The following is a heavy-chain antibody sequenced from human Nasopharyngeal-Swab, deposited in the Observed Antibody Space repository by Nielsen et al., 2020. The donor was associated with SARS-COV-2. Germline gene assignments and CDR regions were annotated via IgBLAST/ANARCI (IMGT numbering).Heavy chain of an antibody. CDR2: VSQGGGT. V-gene: IGHV4-34*01. CDR3: ARGGAGVVPSPVLGLGPYYSYYYMDV. D-gene: IGHD2-2*01. J-gene: IGHJ6*03. Sequence: WIRQPPGKGLGWIGEVSQGGGTNYNPSLKNRVTISVATSKNQFSLKLSSVTAAETAVYYCARGGAGVVPSPVLGLGPYYSYYYMDVWGKGTTVTVSS.